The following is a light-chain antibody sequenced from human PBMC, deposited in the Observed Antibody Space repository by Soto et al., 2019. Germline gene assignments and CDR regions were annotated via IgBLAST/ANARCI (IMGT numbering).Light chain of an antibody. V-gene: IGKV1-5*03. J-gene: IGKJ4*01. CDR3: QQYDSYPFT. CDR1: QSIKNW. Sequence: DIQMTQSPSTLSASVGDRVTITCRASQSIKNWLAWYQQKPGKAPKLLISKASNLKSGVPSRFSGTGSGTEFTLTISSLQPDDFASYYCQQYDSYPFTFGGGTKVEI. CDR2: KAS.